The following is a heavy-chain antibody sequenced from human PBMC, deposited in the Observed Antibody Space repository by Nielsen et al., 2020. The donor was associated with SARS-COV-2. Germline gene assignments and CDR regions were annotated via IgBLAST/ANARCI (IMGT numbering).Heavy chain of an antibody. CDR2: ISSSGSTI. V-gene: IGHV3-11*01. J-gene: IGHJ3*02. CDR3: ARANIAVAGNDAFDI. D-gene: IGHD6-19*01. CDR1: GFTFSDYY. Sequence: GGSLRLSCAASGFTFSDYYMSWIRQAPGKGLEWVSYISSSGSTIYYADSVKGRFTISRDNAKNSLYLQMNSLRAEDTAVYYCARANIAVAGNDAFDIWCQGTMVTVSS.